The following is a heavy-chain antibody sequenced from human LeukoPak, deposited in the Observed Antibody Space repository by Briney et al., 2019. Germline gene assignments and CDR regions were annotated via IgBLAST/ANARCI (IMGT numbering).Heavy chain of an antibody. V-gene: IGHV3-7*03. CDR2: INHNGNVN. CDR3: ARGGGLDV. J-gene: IGHJ6*02. Sequence: GGSLGLSCAASGFTFSSYWMNRARQAPGKGLEWVASINHNGNVNYYVDSVKGRFTISRDNAKNSLYLQMSNLRAGDTAVYFCARGGGLDVWGQGATVTVSS. CDR1: GFTFSSYW. D-gene: IGHD3-16*01.